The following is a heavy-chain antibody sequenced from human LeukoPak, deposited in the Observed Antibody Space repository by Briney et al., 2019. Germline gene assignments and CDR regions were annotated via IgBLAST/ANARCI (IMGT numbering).Heavy chain of an antibody. CDR3: ATSERLDAFDI. D-gene: IGHD1-1*01. CDR1: GGSFSGYY. CDR2: INHSGST. J-gene: IGHJ3*02. V-gene: IGHV4-34*01. Sequence: SETLSLTFAVYGGSFSGYYWSWIRQPPGKGLEWIGEINHSGSTNYNPSLKSRVTISVDTSKNQFSLKLSSVTAADTAVYYCATSERLDAFDIWGQGTMVTVSS.